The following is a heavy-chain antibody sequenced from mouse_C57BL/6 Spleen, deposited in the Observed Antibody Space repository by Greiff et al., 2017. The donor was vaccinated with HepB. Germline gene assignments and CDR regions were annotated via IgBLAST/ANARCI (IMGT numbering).Heavy chain of an antibody. CDR2: IYPGSGNT. CDR1: GYSFTSYY. J-gene: IGHJ1*03. D-gene: IGHD4-1*01. Sequence: VQLQQSGPELVKPGASVKISCKASGYSFTSYYIHWVKQRPGQGLEWIGWIYPGSGNTKYNEKFKGKATLTADTSSSTAYMQLSSLTSEDSAVYYCARRELVWYFDVWGTGTTVTVSS. CDR3: ARRELVWYFDV. V-gene: IGHV1-66*01.